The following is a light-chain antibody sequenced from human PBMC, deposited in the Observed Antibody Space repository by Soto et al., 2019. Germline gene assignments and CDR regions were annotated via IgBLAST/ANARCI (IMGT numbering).Light chain of an antibody. J-gene: IGLJ2*01. CDR2: RNN. V-gene: IGLV1-47*01. Sequence: QSVLTQPPSASGTPGQRVTISCSGSSSNIGSNYVYWYQQLPGTAPKLLIYRNNQRPSGVPDRFSGSKSGTSASLAISGLRFEDEADYYCAAWADRLSGHVVFGGGTKLTVL. CDR3: AAWADRLSGHVV. CDR1: SSNIGSNY.